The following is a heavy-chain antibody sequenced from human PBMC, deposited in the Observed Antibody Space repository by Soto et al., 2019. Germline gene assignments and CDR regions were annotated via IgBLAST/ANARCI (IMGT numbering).Heavy chain of an antibody. CDR1: GDSIGGVGY. J-gene: IGHJ5*02. CDR3: ARSGVTGIVIPSHWFDP. Sequence: KPSETLSLTCTVSGDSIGGVGYWSWIRQFPGRGLEWIGCISSSGSTYYNLALNNRISLSLDTSQNQFSLKLLSVTAADTAIYYCARSGVTGIVIPSHWFDPWGQGTLVTVSS. CDR2: ISSSGST. D-gene: IGHD2-21*02. V-gene: IGHV4-31*03.